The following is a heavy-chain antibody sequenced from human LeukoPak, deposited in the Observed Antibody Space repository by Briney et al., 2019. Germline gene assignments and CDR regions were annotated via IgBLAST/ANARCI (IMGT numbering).Heavy chain of an antibody. CDR1: GFTFSSYW. J-gene: IGHJ4*02. CDR2: IKQDGSEK. Sequence: GGSLRLSCAASGFTFSSYWMSWVRQAPGQGLEWVANIKQDGSEKYYVDSVKGRFTISRDNAKNSLYLQMNSLRAEDTAVYYCARDGDIVVVPAAIDYWGQGTLVTVSS. CDR3: ARDGDIVVVPAAIDY. D-gene: IGHD2-2*02. V-gene: IGHV3-7*01.